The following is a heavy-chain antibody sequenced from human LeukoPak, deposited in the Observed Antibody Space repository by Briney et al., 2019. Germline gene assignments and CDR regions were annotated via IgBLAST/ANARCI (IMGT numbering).Heavy chain of an antibody. CDR1: GFTFSSYN. CDR3: ASGVNYFDY. D-gene: IGHD3-3*01. V-gene: IGHV3-21*01. CDR2: ISSRGSYI. Sequence: KTGGSLRLSCAASGFTFSSYNMKWVRQAPGKGLEWVSSISSRGSYIFYADSVKGRFTISRDNAKKSLYLQMNSLRAEDTAVYYCASGVNYFDYWGQGTLVTVSS. J-gene: IGHJ4*02.